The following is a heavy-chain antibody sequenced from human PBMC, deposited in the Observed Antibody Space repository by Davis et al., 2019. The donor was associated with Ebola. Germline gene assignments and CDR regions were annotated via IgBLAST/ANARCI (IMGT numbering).Heavy chain of an antibody. CDR2: IYHSGSA. CDR1: GGSISSSNW. J-gene: IGHJ6*02. D-gene: IGHD2-15*01. Sequence: SETLSLTCAVSGGSISSSNWWSWVRQPPGKGLEWIGEIYHSGSAYYNPSLKSRVTIFVDTSKSQFSLKVTSVTAADTAVYYCARHIFVVAAVYYYGMDVWGQGTTVTVSS. V-gene: IGHV4-4*02. CDR3: ARHIFVVAAVYYYGMDV.